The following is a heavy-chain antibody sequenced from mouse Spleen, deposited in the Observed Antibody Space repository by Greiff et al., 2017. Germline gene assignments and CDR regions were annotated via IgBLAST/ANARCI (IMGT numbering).Heavy chain of an antibody. V-gene: IGHV5-17*01. CDR2: ISSGSSTI. J-gene: IGHJ2*01. Sequence: EVQGVESGGGLVKPGGSLKLSCAASGFTFSDYGMHWVRQAPEKGLEWVAYISSGSSTIYYADTVKGRFTISRDNAKNTLFLQMTSLRSEDTAMYYCAGPGTYYGHYFDYWGQGTTLTVSS. D-gene: IGHD1-2*01. CDR3: AGPGTYYGHYFDY. CDR1: GFTFSDYG.